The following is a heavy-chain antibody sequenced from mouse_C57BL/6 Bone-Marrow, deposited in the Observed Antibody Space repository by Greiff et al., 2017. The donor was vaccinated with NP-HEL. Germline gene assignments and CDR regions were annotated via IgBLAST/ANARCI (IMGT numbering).Heavy chain of an antibody. CDR3: ARGSYYGSSWYFDV. D-gene: IGHD1-1*01. V-gene: IGHV5-2*01. CDR2: INSDGGST. J-gene: IGHJ1*03. Sequence: EVQGVESGGGLVQPGESLKLSCESNEYEFPSHDMSWVRKTPEKRLELVAAINSDGGSTYYPDTMERRFIISRDNTKRTLYLQMSSLRSEDTALYDCARGSYYGSSWYFDVWGTGTTVTVSS. CDR1: EYEFPSHD.